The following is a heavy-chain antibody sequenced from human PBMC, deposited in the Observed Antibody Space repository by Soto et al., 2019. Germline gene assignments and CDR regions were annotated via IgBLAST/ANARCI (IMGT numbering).Heavy chain of an antibody. J-gene: IGHJ5*02. D-gene: IGHD2-21*02. V-gene: IGHV4-59*01. Sequence: SETLSLTCTVSGGSISSYYWSWIRQPPGKGLEWIRYIYYSGSTNYNPSLKSRVTISVDTSKNQFSLKLSSVTAADTAVYYCAREVVVVTAIPPYNWFDPWGQGTLVTVSS. CDR3: AREVVVVTAIPPYNWFDP. CDR2: IYYSGST. CDR1: GGSISSYY.